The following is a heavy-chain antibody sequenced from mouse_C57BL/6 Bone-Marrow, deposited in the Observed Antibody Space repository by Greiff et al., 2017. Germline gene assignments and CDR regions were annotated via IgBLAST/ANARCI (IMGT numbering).Heavy chain of an antibody. CDR1: GYTFTSYW. V-gene: IGHV1-52*01. CDR2: IDPSDSET. CDR3: AREGDYGSSYPYYFDY. J-gene: IGHJ2*01. D-gene: IGHD1-1*01. Sequence: QVQLQQPGAELVRPGSSVKLSCKASGYTFTSYWMHWVKQRPIQGLEWIGNIDPSDSETHYNQKFKDKATLTVAKSSTTAYMQISSLAAEDSAVYFSAREGDYGSSYPYYFDYWGQGTTLTVSS.